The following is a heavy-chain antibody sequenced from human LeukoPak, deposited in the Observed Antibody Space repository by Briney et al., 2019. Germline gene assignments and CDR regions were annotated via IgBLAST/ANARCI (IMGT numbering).Heavy chain of an antibody. D-gene: IGHD6-13*01. CDR2: INHSGST. V-gene: IGHV4-34*01. CDR3: ARRGIAAAGKAG. Sequence: SETLSLTCAVYGGSFSGYYWSWIRQPPGKGLEWIGEINHSGSTNYNPSLKSRVTISVDTSKNQFSLKLSSVTAADTAVYYCARRGIAAAGKAGWGQGTLVTASS. CDR1: GGSFSGYY. J-gene: IGHJ4*02.